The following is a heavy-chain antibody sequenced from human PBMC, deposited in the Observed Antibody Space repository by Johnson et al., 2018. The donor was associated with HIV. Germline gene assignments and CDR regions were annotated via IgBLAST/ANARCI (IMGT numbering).Heavy chain of an antibody. Sequence: QVQLVESGGGVVQPGRSLRLCCAASGFTFSSYGMHWVRQAPAKGLEWVAVISYDGSDKDYADSVKGRFTISRDNSKNTLYLQMNSLRAEDTAVYYCARRGRRADDAFDIWGQGTMVTVSS. CDR2: ISYDGSDK. CDR1: GFTFSSYG. V-gene: IGHV3-30*04. CDR3: ARRGRRADDAFDI. J-gene: IGHJ3*02. D-gene: IGHD3-16*01.